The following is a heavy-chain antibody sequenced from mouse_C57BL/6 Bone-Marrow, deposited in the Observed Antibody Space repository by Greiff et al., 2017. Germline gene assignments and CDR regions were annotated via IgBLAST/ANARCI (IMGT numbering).Heavy chain of an antibody. D-gene: IGHD2-3*01. Sequence: LVESGAELVRPGASVTLSCKASGYTFTDYEMHWVKQTPVHGLEWIGAIDPETGGTAYNQKFKGKAILTADKSSSTAYMELRSLTSEDSAVYYCTSDGYYDYAMDYWGQGTSVTVSS. J-gene: IGHJ4*01. CDR2: IDPETGGT. CDR1: GYTFTDYE. V-gene: IGHV1-15*01. CDR3: TSDGYYDYAMDY.